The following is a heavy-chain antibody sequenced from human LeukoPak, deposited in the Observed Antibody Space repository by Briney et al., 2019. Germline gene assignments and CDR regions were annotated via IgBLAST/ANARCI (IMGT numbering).Heavy chain of an antibody. CDR3: ARRKQQLVLVWFDP. Sequence: SETLSLTCTVSGGSISSSSYYWGWIRQPPGKGLEWIGEINHSGSTNYNPSLKSRVTISVDTSKNQFSLKLSSVTAADTAVYYCARRKQQLVLVWFDPWGQGTLVTVSS. CDR2: INHSGST. V-gene: IGHV4-39*07. D-gene: IGHD6-13*01. CDR1: GGSISSSSYY. J-gene: IGHJ5*02.